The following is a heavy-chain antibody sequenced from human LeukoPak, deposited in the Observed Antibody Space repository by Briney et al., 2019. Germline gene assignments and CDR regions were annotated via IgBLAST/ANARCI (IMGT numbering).Heavy chain of an antibody. V-gene: IGHV4-59*01. CDR3: ARAPNYGDPIDY. D-gene: IGHD4-17*01. CDR2: IYYSGST. CDR1: GGSISNYY. J-gene: IGHJ4*02. Sequence: SETLSLTCTVSGGSISNYYWSWIRQPPGKGLEWIGYIYYSGSTNYNPSLKSRVTISVDTSKNQSSLKLNSVTAADTGVYYCARAPNYGDPIDYWGQGTLVTVSS.